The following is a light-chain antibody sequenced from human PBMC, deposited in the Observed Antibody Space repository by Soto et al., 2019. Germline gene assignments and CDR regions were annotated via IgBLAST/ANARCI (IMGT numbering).Light chain of an antibody. CDR1: STDVGTYIY. CDR2: DVS. Sequence: QSALTQPASVSESLGQSLTFSCTGTSTDVGTYIYVSWYQQHPGKAPKLLIYDVSNRPSGVSDRFSGSKSGNTASLTISGLQAEDEADYYCSSYTTSSPYVFGTGTQLTVL. J-gene: IGLJ1*01. V-gene: IGLV2-14*01. CDR3: SSYTTSSPYV.